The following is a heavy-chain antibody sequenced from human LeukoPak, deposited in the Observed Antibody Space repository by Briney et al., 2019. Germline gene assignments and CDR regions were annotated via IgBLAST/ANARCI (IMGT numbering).Heavy chain of an antibody. CDR2: INSDVSST. CDR1: GFTFSSYW. J-gene: IGHJ5*02. CDR3: ARGPRVTNNWFDP. D-gene: IGHD4-11*01. Sequence: PGGSLRLSCAASGFTFSSYWMHWVRHAPGKGLVWVSRINSDVSSTSYADAVTGRFTISRDNAKNTLDLQMNSLRAEDTAVYYCARGPRVTNNWFDPWGQGTLVTVSS. V-gene: IGHV3-74*01.